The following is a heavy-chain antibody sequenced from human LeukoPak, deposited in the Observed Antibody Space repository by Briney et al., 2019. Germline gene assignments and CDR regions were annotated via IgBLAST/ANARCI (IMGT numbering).Heavy chain of an antibody. CDR2: VNPSGGST. J-gene: IGHJ4*02. CDR1: GYSFNNYY. Sequence: GASVKVSCKASGYSFNNYYIHWVRQAPAQGLEGVVIVNPSGGSTTYAPELQGRVIMTRDTYTSTVYMDMSSLRSDDTVVYFCARGGRMTTVVTYYFDYWGQGTMVTVSS. D-gene: IGHD4-23*01. V-gene: IGHV1-46*02. CDR3: ARGGRMTTVVTYYFDY.